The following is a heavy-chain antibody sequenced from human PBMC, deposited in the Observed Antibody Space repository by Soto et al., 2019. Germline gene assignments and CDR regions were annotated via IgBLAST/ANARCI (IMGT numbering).Heavy chain of an antibody. J-gene: IGHJ4*02. CDR1: GFTFSSYS. CDR3: ATRYPSPDY. CDR2: ISSSSDYI. V-gene: IGHV3-21*01. D-gene: IGHD3-9*01. Sequence: EVQLVESGGGLVKPGGSLRLSCSASGFTFSSYSMNWVRQAPGKGLEWVSSISSSSDYIYYADSVKGRFTISRDNAKNSLYLQMSRLRAEDPAVYYCATRYPSPDYWGQGTLVTVSS.